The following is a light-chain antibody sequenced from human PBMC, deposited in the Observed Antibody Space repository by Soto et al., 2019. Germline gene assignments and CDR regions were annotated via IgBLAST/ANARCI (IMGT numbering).Light chain of an antibody. V-gene: IGLV1-47*01. J-gene: IGLJ3*02. CDR1: SSNIGNNY. CDR3: AAWDDSLSGPV. Sequence: QSVLTQPPSVSAAPGQKVTISCSGSSSNIGNNYVSWYQQLPGTAPKLLIYRNNQRPSGVPDRFSGSKSGTSASLAISGLRSEDEGDYYCAAWDDSLSGPVFGGGTKLTVL. CDR2: RNN.